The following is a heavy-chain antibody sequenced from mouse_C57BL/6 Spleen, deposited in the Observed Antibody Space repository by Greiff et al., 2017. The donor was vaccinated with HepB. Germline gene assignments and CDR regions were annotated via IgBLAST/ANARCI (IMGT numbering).Heavy chain of an antibody. D-gene: IGHD4-1*01. V-gene: IGHV1-55*01. J-gene: IGHJ4*01. CDR1: GYTFTSYW. CDR2: ISPCSCST. CDR3: ARHWDDYAMDY. Sequence: QVQLPHPGAELVKPGASVKMSCQASGYTFTSYWINWVKQRPGQGLEWIGDISPCSCSTKYNEKVNRKATLTVDSSSRTAYLQLSSLTSEDSAVYYCARHWDDYAMDYWGQGTSVTVSS.